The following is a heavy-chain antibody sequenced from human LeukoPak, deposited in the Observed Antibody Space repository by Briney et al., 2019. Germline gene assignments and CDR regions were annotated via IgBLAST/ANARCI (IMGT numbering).Heavy chain of an antibody. J-gene: IGHJ6*03. CDR3: AKSSENYYYYYMDV. Sequence: GGSLRLSCAASGFTVSSNEMSWVRQAPGKGLEWVSSISGGSTYYADSRKGRFTISRDNSKNTLYLQMNSLRAEDTAVYYCAKSSENYYYYYMDVWGKGTTVTISS. CDR1: GFTVSSNE. CDR2: ISGGST. V-gene: IGHV3-38-3*01.